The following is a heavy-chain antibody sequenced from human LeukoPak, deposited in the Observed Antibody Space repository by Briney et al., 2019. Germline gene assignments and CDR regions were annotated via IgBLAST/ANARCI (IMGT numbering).Heavy chain of an antibody. J-gene: IGHJ4*02. CDR3: ARLTPARPDYFDY. D-gene: IGHD6-25*01. Sequence: PGGSLRLSCAASGFTFSSYWMSWVRQAPGKGLEWVANIKQDGSEKYYVDSVKGRFTISRDSAKNSLYLQMNSLRAEDTAVYYCARLTPARPDYFDYWGQGTLVTVSS. CDR2: IKQDGSEK. CDR1: GFTFSSYW. V-gene: IGHV3-7*01.